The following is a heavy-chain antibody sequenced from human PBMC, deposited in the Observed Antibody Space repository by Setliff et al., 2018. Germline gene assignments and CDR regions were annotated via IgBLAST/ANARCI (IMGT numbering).Heavy chain of an antibody. Sequence: SETLSLTCTVSGYPISRGFYWGWIRQSPGKGLEWIGSVYHSGSSYQNPSLRSRVAVSVDTSKNQFSLRLNSVTAADTAVYFCARAAARAEYSDTSAYLPFDFWGLGTLVTVSS. D-gene: IGHD3-16*01. J-gene: IGHJ4*02. CDR1: GYPISRGFY. CDR3: ARAAARAEYSDTSAYLPFDF. CDR2: VYHSGSS. V-gene: IGHV4-38-2*02.